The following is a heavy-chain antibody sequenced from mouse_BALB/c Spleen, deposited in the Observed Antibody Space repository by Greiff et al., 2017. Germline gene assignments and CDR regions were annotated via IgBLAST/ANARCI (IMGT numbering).Heavy chain of an antibody. V-gene: IGHV14-3*02. J-gene: IGHJ3*01. CDR2: IDPANGNT. Sequence: EVQVVESGAELVKPGASVKLSCTASGFNIKDTYMHWVKQRPEQGLEWIGRIDPANGNTKYDPKFQGKATITADTSSNTAYLQLSSLTSEDTAVYYCARDATATFAYWGQGTLVTVSA. CDR1: GFNIKDTY. D-gene: IGHD1-2*01. CDR3: ARDATATFAY.